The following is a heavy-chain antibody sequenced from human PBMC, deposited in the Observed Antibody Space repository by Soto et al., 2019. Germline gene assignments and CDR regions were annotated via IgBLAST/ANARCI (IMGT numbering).Heavy chain of an antibody. CDR2: IWYDGSNK. CDR3: ARDLTTYYYDSSGYWLDAFDI. V-gene: IGHV3-33*01. Sequence: VAVIWYDGSNKYYADSVKGRFTISRDNSKNTLYLQMNSLRAEDTAVYYCARDLTTYYYDSSGYWLDAFDIWGQGTMVTVSS. J-gene: IGHJ3*02. D-gene: IGHD3-22*01.